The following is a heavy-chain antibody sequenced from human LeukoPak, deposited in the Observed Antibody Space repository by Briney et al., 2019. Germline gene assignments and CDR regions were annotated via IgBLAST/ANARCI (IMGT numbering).Heavy chain of an antibody. D-gene: IGHD1-26*01. CDR3: ARDFSGSYPDY. CDR1: GFTCSSYR. V-gene: IGHV3-21*01. J-gene: IGHJ4*02. Sequence: GGSLRLSCAASGFTCSSYRMNWDRQAPGKGVEWVSSISSSSYIYYTDSVKGGFTISRDNAKNSLYLQMNSLRAEDTAVYYCARDFSGSYPDYWGQGTLVTVSS. CDR2: ISSSSYI.